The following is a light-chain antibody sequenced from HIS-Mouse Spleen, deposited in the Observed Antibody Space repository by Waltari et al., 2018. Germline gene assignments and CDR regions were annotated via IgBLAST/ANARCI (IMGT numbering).Light chain of an antibody. CDR1: SSAVGSYNL. CDR2: EGS. CDR3: CSYAGSSTWV. Sequence: QSALTQPASVSGSPGQSITISCTGTSSAVGSYNLVSWYQQHPGKAPKLRYYEGSKRPSVVSNCFAGSKSGNTASLTIAGLQAEDEADYYCCSYAGSSTWVFGGGTKLTVL. V-gene: IGLV2-23*01. J-gene: IGLJ3*02.